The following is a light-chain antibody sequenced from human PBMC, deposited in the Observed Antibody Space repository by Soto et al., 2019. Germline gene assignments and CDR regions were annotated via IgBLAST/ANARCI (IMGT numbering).Light chain of an antibody. J-gene: IGKJ5*01. Sequence: EIVLTQSPAILSVSPGERATLSCRASQSVSSTYLAWCQQKPGQAPRLLIYGASTRATGIPDRFSGTGSGTDFTLTISRLEPEDFAVYYCQHFGDSPITFGQGTRLEI. V-gene: IGKV3-20*01. CDR2: GAS. CDR1: QSVSSTY. CDR3: QHFGDSPIT.